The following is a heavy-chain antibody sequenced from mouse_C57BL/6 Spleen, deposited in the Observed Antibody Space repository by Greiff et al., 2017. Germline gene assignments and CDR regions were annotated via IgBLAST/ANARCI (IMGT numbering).Heavy chain of an antibody. CDR2: INPSNGGP. J-gene: IGHJ1*03. CDR3: ARGYYGSSPWYFDV. D-gene: IGHD1-1*01. Sequence: QVQLQQPGTELVKPGASVKLSCKASGYTFTSYWMHWVKQRPGQGLEWIGNINPSNGGPNYNEKFKSKATLTVDKSSSTAYMQLSSLTSEDSAVYYGARGYYGSSPWYFDVWGTGTTGTVSS. CDR1: GYTFTSYW. V-gene: IGHV1-53*01.